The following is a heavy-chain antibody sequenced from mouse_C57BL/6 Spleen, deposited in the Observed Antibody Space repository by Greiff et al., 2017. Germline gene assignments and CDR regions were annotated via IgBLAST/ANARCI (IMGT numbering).Heavy chain of an antibody. Sequence: EVHLVESGGGLVKPGGSLKLSCAASGFTFSSYAMSWVRQTPEKRLEWVATISDGGSYTYYPDNVKGRFTISRDNAKNNLYLQMSHLKSEDTAMYYCARAPGRPYAMDYWGQGTSVTVSS. CDR2: ISDGGSYT. CDR3: ARAPGRPYAMDY. D-gene: IGHD3-3*01. V-gene: IGHV5-4*01. CDR1: GFTFSSYA. J-gene: IGHJ4*01.